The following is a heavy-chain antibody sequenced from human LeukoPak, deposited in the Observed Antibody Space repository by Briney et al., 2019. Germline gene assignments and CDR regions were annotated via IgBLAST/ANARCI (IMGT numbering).Heavy chain of an antibody. CDR3: ARRDVLEI. CDR2: INSDGSTT. J-gene: IGHJ3*02. CDR1: GFALSSYW. Sequence: GGSLRLSCAASGFALSSYWMHWVRQVPGKGLVWVSRINSDGSTTGYADSLKGRFTISRDDAKNTLYLQMNSLRAEDTAVYYCARRDVLEIWGQGALVTVSS. V-gene: IGHV3-74*01.